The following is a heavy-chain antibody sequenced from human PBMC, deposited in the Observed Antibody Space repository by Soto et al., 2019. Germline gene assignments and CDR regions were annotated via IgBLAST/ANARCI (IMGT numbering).Heavy chain of an antibody. D-gene: IGHD3-3*01. CDR1: GYTFTSYD. CDR3: ARVFCFSSYYDFWSGYYNYYYYGMDV. J-gene: IGHJ6*02. V-gene: IGHV1-8*01. Sequence: ASVKVSCKASGYTFTSYDINWVRQATGQGLEWMGWMNPNSGNTGYAQKFQGRVTMTRNTSISTAYMELSSLRSEDTAVYYSARVFCFSSYYDFWSGYYNYYYYGMDVWGQGTTVTVSS. CDR2: MNPNSGNT.